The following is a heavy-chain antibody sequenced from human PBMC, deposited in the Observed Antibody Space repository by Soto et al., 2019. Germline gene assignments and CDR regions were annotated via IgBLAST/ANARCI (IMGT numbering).Heavy chain of an antibody. CDR3: ARVGTTVVTSDWYFDL. V-gene: IGHV4-61*01. Sequence: QVQLQESGPGLVKPSETLSLTCTVSGGSVSSGSYYWSWIRQPPGKGLEWIGYIYYSGSTNYNPSLKGRVTISVDTSKNQFSLKLSSVTAADTAVYYCARVGTTVVTSDWYFDLWGRGTLVTVSS. D-gene: IGHD4-17*01. J-gene: IGHJ2*01. CDR1: GGSVSSGSYY. CDR2: IYYSGST.